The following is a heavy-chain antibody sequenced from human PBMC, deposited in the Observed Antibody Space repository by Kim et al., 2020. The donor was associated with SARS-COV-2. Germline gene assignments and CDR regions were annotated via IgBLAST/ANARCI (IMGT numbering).Heavy chain of an antibody. Sequence: SETLSLTCTVSGDSLSSDYWSWNRQPAGKGLEWIGRIYTSGRTNYNPSLQSRVTMSVDMSQNQFSLKLSSVTAADTAVYYCASALGHWVQGPLATVSS. CDR3: ASALGH. CDR2: IYTSGRT. J-gene: IGHJ4*02. V-gene: IGHV4-4*07. CDR1: GDSLSSDY. D-gene: IGHD3-16*02.